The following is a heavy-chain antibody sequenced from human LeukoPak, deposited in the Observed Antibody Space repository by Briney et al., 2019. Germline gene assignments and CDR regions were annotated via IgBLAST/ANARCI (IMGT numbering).Heavy chain of an antibody. J-gene: IGHJ4*02. V-gene: IGHV3-21*01. CDR2: ISSSSSYI. Sequence: GGSLRLSCAASGFTFSSYGMHWVRQAPGKGLEWVSSISSSSSYIYYADSVKGRFTISRDNAKNSLYLQMNSLRAEDTAVYYCARVVAAAFDYWGQGTLVTVSS. D-gene: IGHD6-13*01. CDR1: GFTFSSYG. CDR3: ARVVAAAFDY.